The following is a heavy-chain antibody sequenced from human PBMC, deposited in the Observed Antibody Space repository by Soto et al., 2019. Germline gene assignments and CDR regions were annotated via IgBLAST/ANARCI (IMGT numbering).Heavy chain of an antibody. CDR1: GGSFSGYY. V-gene: IGHV4-34*01. CDR2: VDQSGST. J-gene: IGHJ4*02. CDR3: ARDRQRGYCTGGSCYSYFDY. D-gene: IGHD2-15*01. Sequence: QVQLQQWGAGLLKPSETLSLTCAIYGGSFSGYYWSWIRQPPGMGLEWIGEVDQSGSTNYNPSLKSRVTISGDTSKNQFSLKLNSVTAADTAVYYCARDRQRGYCTGGSCYSYFDYWGQGALVIFSS.